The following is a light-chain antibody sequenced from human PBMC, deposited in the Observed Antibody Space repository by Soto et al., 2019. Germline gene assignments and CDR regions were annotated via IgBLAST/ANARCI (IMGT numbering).Light chain of an antibody. CDR1: SSDVGGYNY. V-gene: IGLV2-14*01. CDR2: DVS. Sequence: QSALTQPAFVSGSPGQSITISCTGTSSDVGGYNYVSWYQQHPGKAPKLMIYDVSNRPSGVSNRFSGSKSGNTASLTISGLEAEDEADYYCSSYTSRCTPLFGGGTKLTVL. J-gene: IGLJ2*01. CDR3: SSYTSRCTPL.